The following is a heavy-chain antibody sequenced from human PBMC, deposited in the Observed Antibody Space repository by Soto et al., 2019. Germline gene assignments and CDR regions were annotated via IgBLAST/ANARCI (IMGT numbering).Heavy chain of an antibody. V-gene: IGHV1-18*04. Sequence: ASVKVSCKASGYTFSSHGVSWLRQAPGQGLEWMGWTSAYNDNTDYAQKFQGRVTMTTDTSTSTAYVELRSLRSDDTAVYYCARVYLWPYYLDYWGQGTLVTVSS. CDR1: GYTFSSHG. CDR3: ARVYLWPYYLDY. J-gene: IGHJ4*02. CDR2: TSAYNDNT.